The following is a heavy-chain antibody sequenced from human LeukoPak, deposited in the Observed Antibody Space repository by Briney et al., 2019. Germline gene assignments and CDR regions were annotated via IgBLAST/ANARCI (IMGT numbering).Heavy chain of an antibody. Sequence: VGSLRLSCAASGFTFSSYAMSWVRQAPGKGLEWVSAISGSGGSTYYADSVKGRFTISRDNFKNKLYLQMTSLRAEDTAVYYCARKYYYDPNWFDPWGQGTLVTVSS. CDR2: ISGSGGST. CDR3: ARKYYYDPNWFDP. J-gene: IGHJ5*02. D-gene: IGHD3-22*01. V-gene: IGHV3-23*01. CDR1: GFTFSSYA.